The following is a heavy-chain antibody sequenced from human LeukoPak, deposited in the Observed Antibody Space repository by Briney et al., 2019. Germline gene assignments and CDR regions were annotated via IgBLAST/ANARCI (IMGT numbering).Heavy chain of an antibody. CDR3: ARVLMVRGVIIATPADY. V-gene: IGHV3-30-3*01. CDR1: GFTYSSYA. J-gene: IGHJ4*02. CDR2: ISYDGSNK. D-gene: IGHD3-10*01. Sequence: GRSLRLSCAASGFTYSSYAMHLVRQAAGKGLEWVAVISYDGSNKYYADSVKGRFTISRDNSKNTLYLQMNSLRAEDTAVYYCARVLMVRGVIIATPADYWGQGTLVTVSS.